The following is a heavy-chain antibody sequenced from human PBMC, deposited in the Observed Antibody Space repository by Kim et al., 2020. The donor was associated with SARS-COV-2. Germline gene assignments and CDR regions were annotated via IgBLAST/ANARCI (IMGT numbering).Heavy chain of an antibody. CDR2: IYHSGST. D-gene: IGHD3-10*01. J-gene: IGHJ6*02. Sequence: SETLSLTCAVSGGSISSSNWWSWVRQPPGKGLEWIGEIYHSGSTNYNPSLKSRVTISVDKSKNQFSLKLSSVTAADTAVYYCARDRILYGSGSYFLRLGPSVYYGMDVWGQGTTVTVSS. CDR3: ARDRILYGSGSYFLRLGPSVYYGMDV. V-gene: IGHV4-4*02. CDR1: GGSISSSNW.